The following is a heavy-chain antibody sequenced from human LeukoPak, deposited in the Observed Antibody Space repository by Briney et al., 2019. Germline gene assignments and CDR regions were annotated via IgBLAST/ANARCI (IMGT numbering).Heavy chain of an antibody. D-gene: IGHD2-21*02. Sequence: GASVKVSCKASGYTFTGYYMHWVRQAPGQGLEWMGWINPNSGDTNYAQKFQGRVTMTRDTSISTAYMELSRLRSDDTAVYYCARAPAFAYCGGDCYSDPFDYWGQGTLVTVSS. CDR2: INPNSGDT. CDR1: GYTFTGYY. CDR3: ARAPAFAYCGGDCYSDPFDY. V-gene: IGHV1-2*02. J-gene: IGHJ4*02.